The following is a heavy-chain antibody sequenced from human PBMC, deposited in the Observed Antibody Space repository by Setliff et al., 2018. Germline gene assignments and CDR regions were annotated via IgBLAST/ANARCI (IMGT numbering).Heavy chain of an antibody. J-gene: IGHJ4*02. CDR2: INPNSGGT. CDR3: ARAYTSMANYFDH. CDR1: GYTFTGYY. Sequence: ASVKVSCKASGYTFTGYYIHWVRQAPGQGLEYMGWINPNSGGTNYAPKFQGSVTMTRDTSINTVYMELGSVTSDDAAIYYCARAYTSMANYFDHWGQGTLVTVSS. D-gene: IGHD2-2*01. V-gene: IGHV1-2*02.